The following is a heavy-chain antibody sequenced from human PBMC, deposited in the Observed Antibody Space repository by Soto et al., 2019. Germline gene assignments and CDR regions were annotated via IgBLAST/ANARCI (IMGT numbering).Heavy chain of an antibody. CDR1: GFTFSSYA. CDR2: ISGSGGST. CDR3: AKRGYYDFWSGREYYYYGMDV. Sequence: GGSLRLSCAASGFTFSSYAMSWVRQAPGKGLEWVSAISGSGGSTYYADSVKGRFTISRDNSKNTLYLQMNSLRAEDTAVYYCAKRGYYDFWSGREYYYYGMDVWGQGTTVTVSS. D-gene: IGHD3-3*01. J-gene: IGHJ6*02. V-gene: IGHV3-23*01.